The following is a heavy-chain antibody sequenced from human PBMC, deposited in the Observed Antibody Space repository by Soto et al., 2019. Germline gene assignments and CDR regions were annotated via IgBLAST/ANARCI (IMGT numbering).Heavy chain of an antibody. Sequence: EVQLVESGGGLVQPGGSLRLSCAASGFTFSSYWMSWVRQAPGKGLEWVANIKQDGSEKYYVDSVKGRFTISRDNAKNSLYLQMNSLRAEDTAVHYCAREGMTTLFFRYYYYGMDVWGQGTTVTVSS. CDR2: IKQDGSEK. D-gene: IGHD4-4*01. CDR1: GFTFSSYW. J-gene: IGHJ6*02. CDR3: AREGMTTLFFRYYYYGMDV. V-gene: IGHV3-7*05.